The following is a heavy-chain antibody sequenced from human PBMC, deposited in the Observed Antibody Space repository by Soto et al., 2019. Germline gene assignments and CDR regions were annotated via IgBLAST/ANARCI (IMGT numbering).Heavy chain of an antibody. D-gene: IGHD2-15*01. CDR2: ISGSGGHT. CDR1: GFTFSSHA. CDR3: AKGCGDSCGQRYFDS. V-gene: IGHV3-23*01. J-gene: IGHJ4*02. Sequence: EVQLLESGGDLAQPGGSLRLSCAASGFTFSSHAMSWVRQAPGRGLEWVSTISGSGGHTYYVDSVKGRFTIPRDNSMNTLYLQMNSLRAEYTAIYYCAKGCGDSCGQRYFDSWGQGTLVTVSS.